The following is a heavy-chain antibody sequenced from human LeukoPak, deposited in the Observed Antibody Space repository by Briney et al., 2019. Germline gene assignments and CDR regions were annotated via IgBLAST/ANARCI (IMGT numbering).Heavy chain of an antibody. CDR1: GFTFSSYS. V-gene: IGHV3-21*01. J-gene: IGHJ4*02. D-gene: IGHD3-22*01. CDR2: ISSTSTYI. CDR3: ARVPITMIVVVIADY. Sequence: GGSLRLSCVGSGFTFSSYSINWVRQAPGKGLEWVSSISSTSTYIYYADSVKGRFTISRDNAKNSLYLQMNSLRAEDTAVYYCARVPITMIVVVIADYWGQGTLVTVSS.